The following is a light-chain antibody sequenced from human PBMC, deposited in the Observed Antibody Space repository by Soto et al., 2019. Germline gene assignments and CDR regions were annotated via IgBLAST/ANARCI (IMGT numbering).Light chain of an antibody. CDR1: QSVSSSY. V-gene: IGKV3-20*01. Sequence: EVVLTQSPDTLSLSPGERSTLSSSISQSVSSSYLAWYHQKPGQAPRVLIYSASYRATGIPDRFSASGSGTDFTLTIRRLEPEDFAGYCCQQYATPPWTFGQGTKVDIK. CDR3: QQYATPPWT. CDR2: SAS. J-gene: IGKJ1*01.